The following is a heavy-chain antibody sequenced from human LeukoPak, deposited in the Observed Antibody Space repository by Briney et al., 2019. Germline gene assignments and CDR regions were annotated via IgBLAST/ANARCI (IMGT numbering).Heavy chain of an antibody. CDR2: ISCSGGST. D-gene: IGHD3-10*01. Sequence: PGGSLRLSCAASGFTFSSYAMSWVRQAPGKGLEWVSAISCSGGSTYYADSVKGRFTISRDNSKNTLYLQMNSLRAEDTAVYYCAKNGNYYGSGGFDYWGQGTLVTVSS. CDR1: GFTFSSYA. J-gene: IGHJ4*02. CDR3: AKNGNYYGSGGFDY. V-gene: IGHV3-23*01.